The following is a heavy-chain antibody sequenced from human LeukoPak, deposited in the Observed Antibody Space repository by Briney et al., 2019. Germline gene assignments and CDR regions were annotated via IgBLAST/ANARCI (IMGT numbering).Heavy chain of an antibody. V-gene: IGHV4-59*01. Sequence: PSEALSLTCTVSGGSISSYYWSWIRQPPGKGLEWIGYIYYSGSTNYNPSLKSRVTISVDTSKNQFSLKLSSVTAADTAVYYCARGDYGDSSDPVFDYWGQGTLVTVSS. CDR1: GGSISSYY. J-gene: IGHJ4*02. CDR3: ARGDYGDSSDPVFDY. D-gene: IGHD4-17*01. CDR2: IYYSGST.